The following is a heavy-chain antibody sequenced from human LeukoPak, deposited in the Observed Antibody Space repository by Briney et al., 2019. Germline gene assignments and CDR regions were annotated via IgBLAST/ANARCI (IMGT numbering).Heavy chain of an antibody. Sequence: TNYNPSLKSRVTISVDTSKNQFSLKLSSVTAADTAVYYCARALTLPYYYGSGSYSGYMDVLRKGTTVTVSS. V-gene: IGHV4-34*01. J-gene: IGHJ6*03. D-gene: IGHD3-10*01. CDR3: ARALTLPYYYGSGSYSGYMDV. CDR2: T.